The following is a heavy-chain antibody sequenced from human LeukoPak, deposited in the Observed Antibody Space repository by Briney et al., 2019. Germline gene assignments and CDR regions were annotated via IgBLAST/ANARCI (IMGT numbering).Heavy chain of an antibody. V-gene: IGHV1-46*01. D-gene: IGHD7-27*01. CDR3: ATDLLLTGDHPGNY. CDR2: INPSGGSA. Sequence: GASVKVSCKASGYTFTSYYMHWVRQAPGQGLEWMGIINPSGGSASYAQKFQGRVTMTEDTSTDTAYMELSSLRSEDTAVYYCATDLLLTGDHPGNYWGQGTLVTVSS. CDR1: GYTFTSYY. J-gene: IGHJ4*02.